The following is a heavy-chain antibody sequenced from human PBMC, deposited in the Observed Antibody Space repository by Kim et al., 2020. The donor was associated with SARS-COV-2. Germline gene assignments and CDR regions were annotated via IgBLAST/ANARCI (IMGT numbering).Heavy chain of an antibody. CDR2: IKSKTDGGTT. J-gene: IGHJ4*02. V-gene: IGHV3-15*01. CDR3: TTAEYYYDSSGSDY. CDR1: GFTFSNAW. D-gene: IGHD3-22*01. Sequence: GGSLRLSCAASGFTFSNAWMSWVRQAPGKGLEWVGRIKSKTDGGTTDYAAPVKGRFTISRDDSKNTLYLQMNSLKTEDTAVYYCTTAEYYYDSSGSDYWGQGTLVTVSS.